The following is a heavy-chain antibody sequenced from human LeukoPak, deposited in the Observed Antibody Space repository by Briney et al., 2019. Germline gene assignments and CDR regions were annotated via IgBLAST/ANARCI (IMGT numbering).Heavy chain of an antibody. CDR3: ARGTGVDFWRIPPDWFDP. V-gene: IGHV1-2*02. Sequence: VASVKVSCKASGYTFTGYYMHWVRQAPGQGLEWMGWINPNSGGTNYAQKFQGRVTMTRDMSTSTVYMELSSLRSEDTAVYYCARGTGVDFWRIPPDWFDPWGQGTLVTVSS. D-gene: IGHD3-3*01. CDR2: INPNSGGT. CDR1: GYTFTGYY. J-gene: IGHJ5*02.